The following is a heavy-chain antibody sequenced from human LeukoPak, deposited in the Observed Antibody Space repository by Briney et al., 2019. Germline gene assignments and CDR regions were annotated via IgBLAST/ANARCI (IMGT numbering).Heavy chain of an antibody. V-gene: IGHV3-21*01. Sequence: GGSLRLSCATSGFTFSSYRMNWVRQAPGEGLKWVSFISSSSSYIDYADSVKGRFTISRDNAKNSLYLQMNSLRAEDTAVYYCVRDSYSNYFDYWGQGTLVTVSS. D-gene: IGHD4-11*01. CDR2: ISSSSSYI. CDR3: VRDSYSNYFDY. CDR1: GFTFSSYR. J-gene: IGHJ4*02.